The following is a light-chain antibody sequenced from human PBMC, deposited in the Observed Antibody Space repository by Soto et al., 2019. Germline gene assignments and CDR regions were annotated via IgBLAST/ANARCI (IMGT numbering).Light chain of an antibody. V-gene: IGKV3-11*01. Sequence: EIVLTQSPATLSLSPGERATLSCRASQSVSSYLAWYQQKPGQAPRLLIYDASNRATGIPARFSGSGSGTDVTLPISSLEPEDFAVYYCQQRSNWPPQGTFGQGTKVEIK. CDR3: QQRSNWPPQGT. CDR1: QSVSSY. CDR2: DAS. J-gene: IGKJ1*01.